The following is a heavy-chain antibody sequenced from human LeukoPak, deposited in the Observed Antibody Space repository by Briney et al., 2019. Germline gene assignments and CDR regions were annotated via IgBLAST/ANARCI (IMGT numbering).Heavy chain of an antibody. CDR1: GGSFSGYY. CDR2: INHSGST. J-gene: IGHJ4*02. D-gene: IGHD3-10*01. V-gene: IGHV4-34*01. CDR3: ARAVGGDGSGSL. Sequence: SETLSLTCAVYGGSFSGYYWSWIRQPPGKGLEWIGEINHSGSTNYNPSLKSRVTISVDTSKNQFSLKLSSVTAADTAVYYCARAVGGDGSGSLWGPGTLVTVSS.